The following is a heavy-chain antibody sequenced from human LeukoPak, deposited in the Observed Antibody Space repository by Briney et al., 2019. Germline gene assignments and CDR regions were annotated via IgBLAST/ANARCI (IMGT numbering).Heavy chain of an antibody. D-gene: IGHD6-25*01. J-gene: IGHJ3*02. CDR1: GFTFSSYG. V-gene: IGHV3-30*18. CDR3: AKDQRSGWDAFDI. Sequence: GGSLRLSCAASGFTFSSYGMHWVRQAPGKGLEWVAVISYDGSNKYYADSVKGRFAISRDNSKNTLYLQMNSLRAKDTAVYYCAKDQRSGWDAFDIWGQGTMVTVSS. CDR2: ISYDGSNK.